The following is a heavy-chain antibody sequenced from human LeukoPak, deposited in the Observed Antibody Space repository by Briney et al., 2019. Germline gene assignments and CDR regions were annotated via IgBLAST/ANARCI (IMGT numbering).Heavy chain of an antibody. D-gene: IGHD3-22*01. CDR1: GFTFSSYA. CDR3: AKSLRERIVVVMTT. Sequence: GGSLRLSRAASGFTFSSYAMSWVRQAPGKGLEWVSAISGSGGSTYYADSVKGRFTISRDNSKNTLYLQMNSLRAEDTAVYYCAKSLRERIVVVMTTWGQGTLVTVSS. CDR2: ISGSGGST. V-gene: IGHV3-23*01. J-gene: IGHJ5*02.